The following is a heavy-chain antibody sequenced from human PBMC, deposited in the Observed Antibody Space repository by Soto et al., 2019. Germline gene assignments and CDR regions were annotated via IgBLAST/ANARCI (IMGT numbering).Heavy chain of an antibody. CDR2: IYYNGST. CDR3: GTETSGAARPFDY. CDR1: GGSITSYY. J-gene: IGHJ4*02. Sequence: SETLSLTCTVSGGSITSYYWSWIRQPPGKGLEWIGYIYYNGSTNYNPSLKSRVTISVDMSKNQFSLKLNSVTAADTAVYYCGTETSGAARPFDYWGQGTLVTVSS. D-gene: IGHD6-6*01. V-gene: IGHV4-59*01.